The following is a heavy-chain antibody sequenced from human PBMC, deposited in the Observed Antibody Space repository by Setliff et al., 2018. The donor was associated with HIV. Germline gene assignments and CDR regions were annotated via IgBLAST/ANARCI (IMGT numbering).Heavy chain of an antibody. J-gene: IGHJ4*02. CDR3: AKDSVRFGFDY. V-gene: IGHV3-23*01. CDR1: GFTFSSYA. D-gene: IGHD3-16*01. Sequence: GASLTISCAASGFTFSSYAMSWVRQAPGKGLEWVSAISGSGGSTYYADSVKGRFTISRDNSKNTLYLQMNSLRAEDTAVYYCAKDSVRFGFDYWGQGTLVTVSS. CDR2: ISGSGGST.